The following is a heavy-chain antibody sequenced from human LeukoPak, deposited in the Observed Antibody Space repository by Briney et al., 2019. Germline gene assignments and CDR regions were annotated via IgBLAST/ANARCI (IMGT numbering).Heavy chain of an antibody. Sequence: ASVKVSCKASGGTFSSYAISWVRQAPGQGLEWMGWISAYNGNTNYAQKLQGRVTMTTDTSTSTAYMELRSLRSDDTAVYYCASMVTAMGTFDYWGQGTLVTVSS. J-gene: IGHJ4*02. CDR3: ASMVTAMGTFDY. V-gene: IGHV1-18*01. CDR1: GGTFSSYA. D-gene: IGHD2-21*02. CDR2: ISAYNGNT.